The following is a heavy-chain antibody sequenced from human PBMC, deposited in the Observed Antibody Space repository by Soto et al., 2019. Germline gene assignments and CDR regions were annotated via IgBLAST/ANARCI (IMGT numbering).Heavy chain of an antibody. J-gene: IGHJ4*02. D-gene: IGHD5-12*01. CDR3: ARALVGGYSGYDV. Sequence: PSETLSLTCTVSGGSISSGGYYWSWIRQHPGKGLEWIGYIYYSGSTYYNPSLKSRVTISVDTSKNQFSLKLSSVTAADTAVYYCARALVGGYSGYDVWGQGTLVTVSS. CDR1: GGSISSGGYY. CDR2: IYYSGST. V-gene: IGHV4-31*03.